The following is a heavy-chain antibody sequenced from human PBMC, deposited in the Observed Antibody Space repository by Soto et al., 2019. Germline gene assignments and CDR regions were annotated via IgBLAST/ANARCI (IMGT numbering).Heavy chain of an antibody. V-gene: IGHV4-30-2*01. CDR2: IYHRGST. CDR3: AGTYYYGSGSYYEDY. J-gene: IGHJ4*02. D-gene: IGHD3-10*01. CDR1: GGSISSGGYS. Sequence: QLQLQESGSGLVKPSQTLSLTCAVSGGSISSGGYSWSWIRQPPGKGLEWIGYIYHRGSTYYNPSLKSRVTITVNRSKNQFYLKLSSVTAADTAVYYCAGTYYYGSGSYYEDYWGQGTLVTVSS.